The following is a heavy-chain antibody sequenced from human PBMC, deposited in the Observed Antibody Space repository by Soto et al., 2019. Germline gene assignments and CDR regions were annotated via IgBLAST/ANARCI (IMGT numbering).Heavy chain of an antibody. D-gene: IGHD3-22*01. J-gene: IGHJ3*02. CDR3: AKDYSSGYYAFDI. V-gene: IGHV3-23*01. Sequence: EVQLLESGGGLVQPGGSLRLSCAPSGFTFTTYAMSWVRQAPGKGLEWVSSISSGGDTYYADSMKGRFTISRDSSKNTLYLQVNNLRAEDTATYYCAKDYSSGYYAFDIWGRGTMVTVSS. CDR2: ISSGGDT. CDR1: GFTFTTYA.